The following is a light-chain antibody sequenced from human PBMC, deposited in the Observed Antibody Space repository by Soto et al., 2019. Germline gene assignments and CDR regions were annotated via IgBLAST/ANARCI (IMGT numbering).Light chain of an antibody. CDR3: QQYEKLPIT. J-gene: IGKJ5*01. V-gene: IGKV1-33*01. CDR1: QDIGNY. Sequence: DLQMTQSPSSLSASVGDRVTITCQASQDIGNYLNWYQQKPGKAPKLLIFDASNLESGVPSRFSGRGSGTDFTVTISSLQPEDIATYYCQQYEKLPITFGQGTRLEIK. CDR2: DAS.